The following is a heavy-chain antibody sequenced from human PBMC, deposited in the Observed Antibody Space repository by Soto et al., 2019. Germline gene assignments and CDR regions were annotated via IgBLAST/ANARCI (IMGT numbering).Heavy chain of an antibody. CDR1: GGSISSGDYY. V-gene: IGHV4-30-4*01. CDR2: IYYSGST. J-gene: IGHJ5*02. D-gene: IGHD3-10*01. CDR3: ARTITMVRGVIYGTRFDH. Sequence: SETLSLTCTVSGGSISSGDYYWSWIRQPPGKGLEWIGYIYYSGSTYYNPSLKSRVTISVDTSKNQFSLKLSSVTAADTAVYYCARTITMVRGVIYGTRFDHWGKGTLVT.